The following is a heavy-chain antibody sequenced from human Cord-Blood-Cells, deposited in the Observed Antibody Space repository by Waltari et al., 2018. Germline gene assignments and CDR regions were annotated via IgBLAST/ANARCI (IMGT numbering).Heavy chain of an antibody. V-gene: IGHV1-3*01. Sequence: QVQLVQSGAEVKKPGASVKVSCKASGYTFTSYAMNWVRQAPGQRLEWMGWINAGNGNTKYSQKFQGRVTITRDTSASTAYMELSSLRSEDTAVYYCARDQSGDFWSGYYFDYWGQGTLVTVSS. J-gene: IGHJ4*02. CDR2: INAGNGNT. D-gene: IGHD3-3*01. CDR3: ARDQSGDFWSGYYFDY. CDR1: GYTFTSYA.